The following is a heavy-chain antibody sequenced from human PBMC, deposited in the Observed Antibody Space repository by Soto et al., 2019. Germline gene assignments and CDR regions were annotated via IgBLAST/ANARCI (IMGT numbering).Heavy chain of an antibody. CDR2: IYYSGST. D-gene: IGHD5-12*01. CDR1: GGSISSGDYY. J-gene: IGHJ6*02. Sequence: PSETLSLTCTVSGGSISSGDYYWSWIRQPPGKGLEWIGYIYYSGSTYYNPSLKSRVTISVDTSKNQFSLKLSSVTAADTAVYYCARERLPGSYQGMDVWGQGTQGTASS. CDR3: ARERLPGSYQGMDV. V-gene: IGHV4-30-4*01.